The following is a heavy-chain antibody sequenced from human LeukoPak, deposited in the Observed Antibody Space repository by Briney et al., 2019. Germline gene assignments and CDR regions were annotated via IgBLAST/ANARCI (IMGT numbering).Heavy chain of an antibody. D-gene: IGHD3-22*01. V-gene: IGHV1-69*13. CDR1: GGTFSSYA. CDR2: IIPIFGTT. Sequence: SVKVSFTASGGTFSSYAISWVRQAPGQGLEWMGGIIPIFGTTNYAQKFQGRVTITADESTSTAYMELSSLRSGDTAVYYCARTSKSYDSSGYYYAPLDYWGQGTLVTVSS. CDR3: ARTSKSYDSSGYYYAPLDY. J-gene: IGHJ4*02.